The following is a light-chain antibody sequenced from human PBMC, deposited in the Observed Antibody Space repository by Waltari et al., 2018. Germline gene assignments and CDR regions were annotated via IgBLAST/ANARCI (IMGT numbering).Light chain of an antibody. CDR3: QQYYSDSYT. V-gene: IGKV4-1*01. CDR2: WAS. J-gene: IGKJ2*01. Sequence: DIVMTQSPDSLAVSLGERATINCKSSQSVLYSSNNKNYLAWYQQKPGQPPKLLIYWASTRESGVLDRFSGSGSGTDFTLTISSLQAEDVAVYYCQQYYSDSYTFGQGTKLEIK. CDR1: QSVLYSSNNKNY.